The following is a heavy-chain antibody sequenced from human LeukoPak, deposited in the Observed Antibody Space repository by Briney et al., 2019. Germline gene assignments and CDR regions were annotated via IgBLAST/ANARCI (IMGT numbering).Heavy chain of an antibody. D-gene: IGHD1-26*01. J-gene: IGHJ3*02. Sequence: GGSLRLSCVASGFTFSSYWMTWVRQAPGKGLESVAKIKEDGSEKYYVDSVKGRFTISRDNAKNSVYLQMISLRAEDTAVYYCARDVGAFDIWGQGTMVTVSS. V-gene: IGHV3-7*03. CDR3: ARDVGAFDI. CDR2: IKEDGSEK. CDR1: GFTFSSYW.